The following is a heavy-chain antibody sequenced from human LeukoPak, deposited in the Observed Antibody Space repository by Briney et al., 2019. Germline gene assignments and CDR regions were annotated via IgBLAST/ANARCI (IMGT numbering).Heavy chain of an antibody. Sequence: ASVKVSCKASGYTLTSYYMHWVRQAPGQGLEWMGIINPSGGSTSYAQKFQGRVTITADESTSTAYMELSSLRSEDTAVYYCATGDSSGYYPTGPDHYWGQGTLVTVSS. D-gene: IGHD3-22*01. J-gene: IGHJ4*02. CDR1: GYTLTSYY. CDR3: ATGDSSGYYPTGPDHY. V-gene: IGHV1-46*01. CDR2: INPSGGST.